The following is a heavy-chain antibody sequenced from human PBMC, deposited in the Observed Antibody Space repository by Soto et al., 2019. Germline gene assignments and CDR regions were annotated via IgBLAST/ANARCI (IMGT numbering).Heavy chain of an antibody. CDR2: IYYSGST. Sequence: SETLSLTCTVSGGSISSSSYYWGWIRQPPGKGLEWIGSIYYSGSTYYNPSLKSRVTISVDTSKNQFSLKLSSVTAADTAVYYCARRYYYYGMDVWGQGATVTVSS. CDR3: ARRYYYYGMDV. J-gene: IGHJ6*02. CDR1: GGSISSSSYY. V-gene: IGHV4-39*01.